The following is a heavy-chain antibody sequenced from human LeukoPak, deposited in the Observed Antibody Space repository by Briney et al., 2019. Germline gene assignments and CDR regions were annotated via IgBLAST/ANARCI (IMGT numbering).Heavy chain of an antibody. V-gene: IGHV4-59*01. CDR1: GGSISSYY. CDR3: ARERTGIADN. CDR2: IYYSGST. D-gene: IGHD6-13*01. J-gene: IGHJ4*02. Sequence: PSETLSLTCTVSGGSISSYYWSWIRQPPGKGLEWIGHIYYSGSTNYNPSLKSRVTISVDTSKNQFSLKLSSVTAADTAVYYCARERTGIADNWGQGTLVTVSS.